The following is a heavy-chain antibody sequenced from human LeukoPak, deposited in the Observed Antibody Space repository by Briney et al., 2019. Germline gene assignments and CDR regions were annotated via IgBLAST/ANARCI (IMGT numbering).Heavy chain of an antibody. D-gene: IGHD6-13*01. CDR3: VRAGGSSWSDF. J-gene: IGHJ4*02. CDR2: INQDGSEN. CDR1: GFTFSSYW. V-gene: IGHV3-7*01. Sequence: PGGSLRLSCAASGFTFSSYWMSWVRQSPGKGLEWVANINQDGSENHYVDSVKGRFNISRDNAKNSVFVQMNGLRVEDTAVYYCVRAGGSSWSDFWGQGTLVTVSS.